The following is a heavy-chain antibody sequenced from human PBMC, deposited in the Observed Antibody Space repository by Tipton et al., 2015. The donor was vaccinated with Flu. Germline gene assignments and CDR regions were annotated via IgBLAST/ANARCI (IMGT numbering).Heavy chain of an antibody. CDR1: EITFRSYW. D-gene: IGHD2/OR15-2a*01. CDR3: ATTRNPLHS. Sequence: SLRLSCVASEITFRSYWMSWVRQAPGQGLEWGANIKQEGTEKNYLDSVKGRYTISKDNAKNSLYLRRNHLRAEDTAVYYCATTRNPLHSWGQGTLVTVSS. CDR2: IKQEGTEK. J-gene: IGHJ4*02. V-gene: IGHV3-7*01.